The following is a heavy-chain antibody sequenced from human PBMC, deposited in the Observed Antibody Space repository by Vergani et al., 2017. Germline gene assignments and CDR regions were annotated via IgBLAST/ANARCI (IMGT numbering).Heavy chain of an antibody. V-gene: IGHV1-69*13. Sequence: QVQLVQSGAEVKKPGASVKVSCKVSGYTLTELSMHWVRQAPGKGLEWMGRIIPIFGTANYAQKFQGRVTITADESTSTAYMELSSLRSEDTAVYYCARDKTTGTTGETDYWGQGTLVTVSS. CDR2: IIPIFGTA. D-gene: IGHD1-1*01. CDR1: GYTLTELS. J-gene: IGHJ4*02. CDR3: ARDKTTGTTGETDY.